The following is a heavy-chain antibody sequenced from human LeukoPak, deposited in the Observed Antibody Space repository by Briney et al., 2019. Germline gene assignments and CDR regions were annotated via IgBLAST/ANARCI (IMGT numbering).Heavy chain of an antibody. V-gene: IGHV3-9*01. CDR2: ISWNSASI. D-gene: IGHD5-12*01. Sequence: PGRSLRLSCAASGFTFHHYAIHWVRQVPGKGLEWGSGISWNSASIGYADSVTGRFTISRDNAKTSVYLQMNSLRAEDTAFYYCAKDKAPLYSGYDWDLDFWGQGTLVTVSS. J-gene: IGHJ4*02. CDR1: GFTFHHYA. CDR3: AKDKAPLYSGYDWDLDF.